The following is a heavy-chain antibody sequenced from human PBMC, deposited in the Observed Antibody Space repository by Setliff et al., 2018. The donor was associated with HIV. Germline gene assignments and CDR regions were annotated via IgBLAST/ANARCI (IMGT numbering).Heavy chain of an antibody. CDR3: AYSGRQLRGPYFDF. V-gene: IGHV2-5*01. J-gene: IGHJ4*02. CDR2: IYWNNNK. D-gene: IGHD1-1*01. CDR1: GLSLSTSGVG. Sequence: ESGPYAGEPTQTLTLTCTFSGLSLSTSGVGVGWIRQSPGKDLEWLAFIYWNNNKHYSTSLKSRLTVTKDTSKNRVVFTMTNMDPVDTATYYCAYSGRQLRGPYFDFWGQGTPVTVSS.